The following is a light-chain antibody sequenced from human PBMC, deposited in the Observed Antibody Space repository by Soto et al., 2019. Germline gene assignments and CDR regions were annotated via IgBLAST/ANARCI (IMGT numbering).Light chain of an antibody. CDR1: STDVGYYNY. CDR2: DVT. CDR3: ISLTTSGTHG. V-gene: IGLV2-14*01. Sequence: QSALTQPASVSGSPGQSITISCTGTSTDVGYYNYVSWFQKHPDTAPKLIISDVTDRPSGVSNRFSGSKSGNTASLTISGLQAEDEAHYYCISLTTSGTHGFGTGTKVTVL. J-gene: IGLJ1*01.